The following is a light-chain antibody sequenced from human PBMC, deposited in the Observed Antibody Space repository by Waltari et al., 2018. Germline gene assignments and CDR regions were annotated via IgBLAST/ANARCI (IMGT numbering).Light chain of an antibody. Sequence: DIQMTQSPSSMSASVGDRVSITCQASQDISDYLSWYQQKPGKAPKLLIYDGSNLQTGVPARFSCSGSGTYFPFTISSLQPEDIATYYCQQYKSLPRTFGQGTKVEIK. V-gene: IGKV1-33*01. CDR1: QDISDY. J-gene: IGKJ1*01. CDR3: QQYKSLPRT. CDR2: DGS.